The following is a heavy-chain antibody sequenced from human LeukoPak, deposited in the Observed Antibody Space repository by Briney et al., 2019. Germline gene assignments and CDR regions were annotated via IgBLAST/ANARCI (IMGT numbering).Heavy chain of an antibody. V-gene: IGHV1-69*13. CDR2: IIPIFGTA. CDR1: GGTFSSYA. CDR3: ARDPMACSSTSCWGHYYYYGMDV. Sequence: SVKVSCKASGGTFSSYAISWVRQAPGQGLEWMGGIIPIFGTANYVQKFQGRVTITADESTSTAYMELSSLRSEDTAVYYCARDPMACSSTSCWGHYYYYGMDVWGKGTTVTVSS. D-gene: IGHD2-2*01. J-gene: IGHJ6*04.